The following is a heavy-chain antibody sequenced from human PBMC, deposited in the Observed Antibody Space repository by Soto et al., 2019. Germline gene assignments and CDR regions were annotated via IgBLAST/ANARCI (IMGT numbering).Heavy chain of an antibody. Sequence: PGGSLRLSCAASGFTFSSYAMHWVRQAPGKGLEWVAVISYDGSNKYYADSVKGRFTISRDNSKNTLYLQMNSLRAEDTAVYYCARDPSRMRRDGMDVWGQGTTVTVSS. V-gene: IGHV3-30-3*01. CDR2: ISYDGSNK. CDR1: GFTFSSYA. J-gene: IGHJ6*02. CDR3: ARDPSRMRRDGMDV.